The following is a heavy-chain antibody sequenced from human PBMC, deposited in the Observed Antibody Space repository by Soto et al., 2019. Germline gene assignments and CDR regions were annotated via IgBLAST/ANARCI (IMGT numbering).Heavy chain of an antibody. Sequence: QLQLQESGPGLVKPSETLSLTCTVSGGSISSSSYYWGWIRQPPGKGLEWIGSIYYSGTTYYNPSLKSRVTISVDTSKNQFSLTLNSVIAADTAVFYCARRLAVADWFDPWGQGTLVTVSS. CDR1: GGSISSSSYY. CDR3: ARRLAVADWFDP. V-gene: IGHV4-39*01. J-gene: IGHJ5*02. CDR2: IYYSGTT. D-gene: IGHD6-19*01.